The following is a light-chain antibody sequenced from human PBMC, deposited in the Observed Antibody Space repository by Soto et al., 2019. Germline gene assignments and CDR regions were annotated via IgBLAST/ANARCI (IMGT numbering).Light chain of an antibody. J-gene: IGKJ2*01. Sequence: EIVLTQSPGTLSLSPGERATLSCRASQSVSSSYLAWYQQKPGQAPRLLIYGASSRATGIPDMFSGSGSGTDFTLTISRLEPEDVAVYYWQQYGSSPPYTFGQGTKLEIK. CDR2: GAS. CDR1: QSVSSSY. CDR3: QQYGSSPPYT. V-gene: IGKV3-20*01.